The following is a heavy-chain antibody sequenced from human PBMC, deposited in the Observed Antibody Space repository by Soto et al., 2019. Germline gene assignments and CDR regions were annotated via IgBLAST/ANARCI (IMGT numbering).Heavy chain of an antibody. CDR1: GFNFSSYA. J-gene: IGHJ4*02. Sequence: GGSLRLSCVGSGFNFSSYAMGWVRQAPGKGLEWVSSRGHNDYNTYYADSVQGRFSLSRDSSENTLYLQMNSLRAEDTALYYCAKSYSSNWYDYFDYWGQGTLVTVSS. D-gene: IGHD6-13*01. V-gene: IGHV3-23*01. CDR2: RGHNDYNT. CDR3: AKSYSSNWYDYFDY.